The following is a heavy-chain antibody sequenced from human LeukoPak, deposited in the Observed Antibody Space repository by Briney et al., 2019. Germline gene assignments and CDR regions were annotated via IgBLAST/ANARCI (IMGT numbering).Heavy chain of an antibody. CDR2: IYYSGST. CDR3: ARATVYDFWSGYYEFDY. V-gene: IGHV4-59*01. J-gene: IGHJ4*02. D-gene: IGHD3-3*01. CDR1: GGSISSYY. Sequence: SETLSLTCTVSGGSISSYYWSWIRQPPGKGLEWIGYIYYSGSTNYNPSLKSRVTISVDTSKNQFSLKLSSVTAADTAVYYCARATVYDFWSGYYEFDYWAREPWSPSPQ.